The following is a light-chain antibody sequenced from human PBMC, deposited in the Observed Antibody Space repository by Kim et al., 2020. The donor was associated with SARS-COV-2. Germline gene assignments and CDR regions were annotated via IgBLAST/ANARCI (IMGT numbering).Light chain of an antibody. CDR3: AAWEDNLGGWV. CDR1: NPAIQNHF. J-gene: IGLJ3*02. Sequence: GHRVTISSPGSNPAIQNHFVFWYQQSPGTAPKALIYSNNLRPSGVPDRFSGSESGTSASLTISGLRSEDEAQYYCAAWEDNLGGWVFGGGTQLTVL. CDR2: SNN. V-gene: IGLV1-47*02.